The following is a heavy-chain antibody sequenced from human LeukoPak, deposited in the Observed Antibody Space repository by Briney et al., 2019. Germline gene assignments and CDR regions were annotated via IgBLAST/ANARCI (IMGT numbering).Heavy chain of an antibody. D-gene: IGHD3-22*01. J-gene: IGHJ6*02. CDR2: ISYDGSNK. CDR3: ARALRDDSSGYYPRYYYGMDV. V-gene: IGHV3-30-3*01. Sequence: GGSLRLSCAASGFTFSSYAMHWVRQAPGKGLEWVAAISYDGSNKYYADSVKGRFTISRDNSKNTLYLQMNSLRAEDTAVYYCARALRDDSSGYYPRYYYGMDVWGQGTTVTVSS. CDR1: GFTFSSYA.